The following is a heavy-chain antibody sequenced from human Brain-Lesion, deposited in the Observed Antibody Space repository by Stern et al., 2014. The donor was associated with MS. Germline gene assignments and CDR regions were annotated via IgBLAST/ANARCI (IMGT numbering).Heavy chain of an antibody. D-gene: IGHD2-2*01. CDR3: ARGRVVPGFQYYATDV. CDR1: GGSISSGGYY. Sequence: VQLVESGPGLVKPSQTLSLSCTVSGGSISSGGYYWSWIRQPAGKGLEWIGRIFNSGSTSYNPSLKSRVPISIDTPKTQFSLRLNPMTAADTAVYYCARGRVVPGFQYYATDVWGQGTTVIVSS. V-gene: IGHV4-61*02. J-gene: IGHJ6*02. CDR2: IFNSGST.